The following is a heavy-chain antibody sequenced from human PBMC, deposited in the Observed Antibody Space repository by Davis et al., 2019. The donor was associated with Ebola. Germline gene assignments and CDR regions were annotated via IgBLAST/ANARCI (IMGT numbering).Heavy chain of an antibody. CDR1: GGTFSSYA. V-gene: IGHV1-69*04. CDR3: AREMTVTIYYYHYYGMDV. D-gene: IGHD4-11*01. Sequence: SVKVSCKASGGTFSSYAISWVRQAPGQGLEWMGRIIPILGIANYAQKFQGRVTITADKSTSTAYMELSSLRSEDTAVYYCAREMTVTIYYYHYYGMDVWGQGTTVTVSS. J-gene: IGHJ6*02. CDR2: IIPILGIA.